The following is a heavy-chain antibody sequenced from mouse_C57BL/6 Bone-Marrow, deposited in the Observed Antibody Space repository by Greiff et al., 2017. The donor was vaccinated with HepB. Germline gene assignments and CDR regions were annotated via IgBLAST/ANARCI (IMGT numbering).Heavy chain of an antibody. V-gene: IGHV5-6*01. CDR2: ISSGGSYT. J-gene: IGHJ2*01. Sequence: VQLKESGGDLVKPGGSLKLSCAASGFTFSSYGMSWVRQTPDKRLEWVATISSGGSYTYYPDSVKGRFTISRDNAKNTLYLQMSSLKSEDTAMYYCARPPTIVTPYYFDYWGQGTTLTVSS. CDR1: GFTFSSYG. D-gene: IGHD2-5*01. CDR3: ARPPTIVTPYYFDY.